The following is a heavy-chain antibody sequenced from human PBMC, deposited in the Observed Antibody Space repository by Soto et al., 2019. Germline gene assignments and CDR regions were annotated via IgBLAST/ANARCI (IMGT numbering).Heavy chain of an antibody. CDR3: AKPADIVLVPAAMSNY. CDR2: ISGSGGST. Sequence: EVQLLESGGGLVQPGGSLRLSCAASGFTFSSYAMSWVRQAPGKGLEWVSAISGSGGSTYYADSVKGRFTISRDNSKNTLYLQMNSLRAEDTAVYYCAKPADIVLVPAAMSNYWGQGTLVTVSS. J-gene: IGHJ4*02. V-gene: IGHV3-23*01. D-gene: IGHD2-2*01. CDR1: GFTFSSYA.